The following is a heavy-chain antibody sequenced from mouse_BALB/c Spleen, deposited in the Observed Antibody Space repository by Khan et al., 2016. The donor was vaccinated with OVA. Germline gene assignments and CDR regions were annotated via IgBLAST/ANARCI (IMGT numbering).Heavy chain of an antibody. CDR2: ISDGGSYT. Sequence: VQLKESGGGLVKPGGSLKLSCAASGFTFSDYYMYWVRQTPEKRLEWVATISDGGSYTYYPDSVKGRFTISRDDVKNTLYLQMSSLKSEDTAMYYCARGYYGDPFAYWGQGTLVTVSA. CDR3: ARGYYGDPFAY. D-gene: IGHD2-13*01. CDR1: GFTFSDYY. J-gene: IGHJ3*01. V-gene: IGHV5-4*02.